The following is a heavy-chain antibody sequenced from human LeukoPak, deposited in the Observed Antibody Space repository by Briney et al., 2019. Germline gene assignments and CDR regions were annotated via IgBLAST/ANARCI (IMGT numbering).Heavy chain of an antibody. CDR1: GFSFSNFG. J-gene: IGHJ4*02. Sequence: GGSLRLSCGATGFSFSNFGMHWVRQAPGKGLEWVAYIRYDGSAQYYVDSVKGRFTISRDNSKRTLYLQMNSLRAEDTAVYYCARSISVTTRSDFDYWGQGTLDTVSS. V-gene: IGHV3-30*02. D-gene: IGHD4-17*01. CDR3: ARSISVTTRSDFDY. CDR2: IRYDGSAQ.